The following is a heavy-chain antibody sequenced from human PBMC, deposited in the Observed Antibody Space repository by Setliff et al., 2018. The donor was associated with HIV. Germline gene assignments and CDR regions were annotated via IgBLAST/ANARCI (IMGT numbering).Heavy chain of an antibody. J-gene: IGHJ5*01. CDR1: GGSFSGYY. Sequence: SETLSLTCAVYGGSFSGYYWNWIRQSPGKGLEWIGEITHSGSTNYNPSLKSRVTISIDTSKNQFSLKVNSVTAADTAVYYCARVRLELRQYWFDSWGQGSPVTVSS. V-gene: IGHV4-34*01. CDR2: ITHSGST. D-gene: IGHD1-7*01. CDR3: ARVRLELRQYWFDS.